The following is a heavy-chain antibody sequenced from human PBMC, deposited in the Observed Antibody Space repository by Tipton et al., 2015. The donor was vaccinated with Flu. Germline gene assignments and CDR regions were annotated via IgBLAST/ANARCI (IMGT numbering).Heavy chain of an antibody. CDR1: CGYVGSPYC. CDR2: ICSGSP. CDR3: ARHTGDSVRGVIDY. J-gene: IGHJ4*02. V-gene: IGHV4-38-2*01. D-gene: IGHD3-10*02. Sequence: LRLSCSVPCGYVGSPYCWGWVRQPPGEGLQWIGNICSGSPYYNSSLRSRVTISLATSKAQFSLRLTSVTAADTAVYYCARHTGDSVRGVIDYWGQGTLVTVSS.